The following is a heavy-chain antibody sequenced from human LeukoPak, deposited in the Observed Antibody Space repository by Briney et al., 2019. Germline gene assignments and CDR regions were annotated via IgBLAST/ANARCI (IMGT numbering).Heavy chain of an antibody. CDR1: GFTFSSYE. CDR2: ISSSGSTI. CDR3: ARWRENDYS. J-gene: IGHJ4*02. D-gene: IGHD2-21*02. Sequence: PGGSLRLSCAASGFTFSSYEMNWVRQAPGKGLVWVSYISSSGSTIYYADSVKGRFTISRDNAKNSLYLQMNSLRAEDTAVYYCARWRENDYSWGQGTLVTVSS. V-gene: IGHV3-48*03.